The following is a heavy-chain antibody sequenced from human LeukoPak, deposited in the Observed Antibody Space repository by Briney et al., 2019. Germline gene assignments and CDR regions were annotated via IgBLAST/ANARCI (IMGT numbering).Heavy chain of an antibody. V-gene: IGHV1-2*02. D-gene: IGHD2-2*01. CDR2: ISPNSGGT. Sequence: ASVKVSCKASGYTFTGYYIHWARQAPGQGLEWMGWISPNSGGTKYAQNFQGRVTMTRDASISTAYMELNRLRSDDTAVYYCARGDCSTISCPFDPWGQGTLVTVSS. CDR3: ARGDCSTISCPFDP. CDR1: GYTFTGYY. J-gene: IGHJ5*02.